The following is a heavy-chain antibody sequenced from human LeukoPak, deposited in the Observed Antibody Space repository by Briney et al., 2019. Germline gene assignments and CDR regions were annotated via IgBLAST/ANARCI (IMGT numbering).Heavy chain of an antibody. J-gene: IGHJ4*02. Sequence: GGSLRLSCAASGFNFSNYAMNWVRQAPGKGLEWVSVIYSGGSTYYADSVKGRFTISRDNSKNTLYLQMNSLRAEDTAVYYCARDWGYKPDYFDYWGQGTLVTVSS. V-gene: IGHV3-66*01. CDR1: GFNFSNYA. D-gene: IGHD5-24*01. CDR3: ARDWGYKPDYFDY. CDR2: IYSGGST.